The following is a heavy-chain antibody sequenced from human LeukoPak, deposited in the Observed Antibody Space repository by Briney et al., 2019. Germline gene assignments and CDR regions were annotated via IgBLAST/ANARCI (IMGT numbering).Heavy chain of an antibody. CDR1: GGTSSSYA. V-gene: IGHV1-69*06. Sequence: SVKVSCKASGGTSSSYAISWVRQAPGQGLEWMGGIIPIFGTANYAQKFQGRVTITADKSTSTAYMELSSLRSEDTAVYYCAREGGSGSYYMDWGQGTLVTVSS. CDR3: AREGGSGSYYMD. J-gene: IGHJ4*02. D-gene: IGHD3-10*01. CDR2: IIPIFGTA.